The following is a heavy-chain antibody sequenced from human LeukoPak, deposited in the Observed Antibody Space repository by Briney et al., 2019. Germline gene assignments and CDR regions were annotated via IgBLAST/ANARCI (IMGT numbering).Heavy chain of an antibody. CDR3: ARDRVDYYDSSGYYWDYYMDV. J-gene: IGHJ6*03. Sequence: SETLSLTCTVSGGSISIYYWSWIRQPPGKGLEWIGYIYYSGSTNYNPSLKSRVTISVDTSKNQFSLKLSSVTAADTAVYYCARDRVDYYDSSGYYWDYYMDVWGKGTTVTVSS. CDR1: GGSISIYY. D-gene: IGHD3-22*01. V-gene: IGHV4-59*01. CDR2: IYYSGST.